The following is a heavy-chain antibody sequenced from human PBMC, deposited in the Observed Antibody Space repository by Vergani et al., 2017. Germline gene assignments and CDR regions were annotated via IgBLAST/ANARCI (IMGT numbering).Heavy chain of an antibody. CDR1: GGSISSAGYF. Sequence: QVQLQESGPGLVKPSQTLSLTCTVSGGSISSAGYFWSWIRQHPGKGLELIGYIYHSGSAYYNPSLESRVTMSVDTSKNQFSLKLSSVTAADTAVYYCAREYSSSVGFLAYWGQGTLVTVSS. V-gene: IGHV4-31*03. CDR3: AREYSSSVGFLAY. J-gene: IGHJ4*02. CDR2: IYHSGSA. D-gene: IGHD6-6*01.